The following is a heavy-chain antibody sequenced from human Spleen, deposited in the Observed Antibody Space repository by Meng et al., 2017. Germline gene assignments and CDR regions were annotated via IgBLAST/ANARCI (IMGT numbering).Heavy chain of an antibody. V-gene: IGHV1-18*01. Sequence: HVQPVQSGPEVKKPGASVKVSCKASDYTFTGYGVSCVRQAPGQGLEWMAWLGAHDGDTSHAPKFQGRVTVSADRPTATAYMELRSLRSDDTAVYYCARGTPGRSYSDYWGQGTLVTVSS. CDR1: DYTFTGYG. CDR3: ARGTPGRSYSDY. D-gene: IGHD3-10*01. J-gene: IGHJ4*02. CDR2: LGAHDGDT.